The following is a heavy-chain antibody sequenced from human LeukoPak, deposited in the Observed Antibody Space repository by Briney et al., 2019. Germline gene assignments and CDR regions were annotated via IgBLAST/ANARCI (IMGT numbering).Heavy chain of an antibody. CDR3: TTDPANCGGDCYGPRY. CDR2: IKSKTDGGTT. J-gene: IGHJ4*02. D-gene: IGHD2-21*02. V-gene: IGHV3-15*01. Sequence: GGSLRLSCAASGFTFSNAWMSWVRQAPGKGLEWVGRIKSKTDGGTTDYAAPVKGRFTISRDDSKNTLYLQMNSLKTEDTAVYYCTTDPANCGGDCYGPRYWGQGTPVTVSS. CDR1: GFTFSNAW.